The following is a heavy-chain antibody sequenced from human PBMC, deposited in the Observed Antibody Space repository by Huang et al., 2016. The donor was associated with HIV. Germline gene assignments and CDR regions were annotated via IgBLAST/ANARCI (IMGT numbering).Heavy chain of an antibody. V-gene: IGHV1-2*02. CDR2: VKPNNGAT. CDR3: TRDGVAPDEEFDY. J-gene: IGHJ4*02. Sequence: QVQLVQSGAEVKKPGASVKVSCKPSGYAFADYFIHWVRQAPGQGLEWMAWVKPNNGATNYNQKFLGRLTVTRDTSLRTAYMEVSGLTSDDTAKYYCTRDGVAPDEEFDYWGQGTVISVSS. D-gene: IGHD5-12*01. CDR1: GYAFADYF.